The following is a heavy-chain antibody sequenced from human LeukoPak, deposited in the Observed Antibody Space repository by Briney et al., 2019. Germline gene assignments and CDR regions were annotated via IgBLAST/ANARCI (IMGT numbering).Heavy chain of an antibody. Sequence: ASETLSLTCAVYGGSFSGYYWSWIRQPPGKGLEWIGEINHSGSTNYNPSLKSRVTISVDTSKNQFSLKLSSVTAADTAVYYCARVDTATSLYYYYGIDVWGQGTTVTASS. CDR3: ARVDTATSLYYYYGIDV. CDR1: GGSFSGYY. CDR2: INHSGST. D-gene: IGHD5-18*01. J-gene: IGHJ6*02. V-gene: IGHV4-34*01.